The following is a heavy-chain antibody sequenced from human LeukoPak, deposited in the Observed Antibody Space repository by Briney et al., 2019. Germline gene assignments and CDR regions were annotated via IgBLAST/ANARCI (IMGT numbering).Heavy chain of an antibody. CDR2: IKSKTDGGTT. D-gene: IGHD3-9*01. CDR3: TTDLPYYDILTGYYRDY. Sequence: GGSLRLSCAASGFTFSNAWMNWVRQAPGKGLEWVGRIKSKTDGGTTDYAAPVKGRFTISRDDSKNTLYLQMNSLKTEDTAVYYCTTDLPYYDILTGYYRDYWGQGTLVTVSS. V-gene: IGHV3-15*07. CDR1: GFTFSNAW. J-gene: IGHJ4*02.